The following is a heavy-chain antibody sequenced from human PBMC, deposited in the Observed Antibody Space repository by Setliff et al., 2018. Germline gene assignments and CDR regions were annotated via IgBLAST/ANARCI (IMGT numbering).Heavy chain of an antibody. CDR3: ARTTGYRLEGDFDY. CDR2: ISWNSGSI. CDR1: GFSFNNYW. D-gene: IGHD1-1*01. J-gene: IGHJ4*02. V-gene: IGHV3-9*01. Sequence: GGSLRLSCEASGFSFNNYWMYWVRQVPGKGLEWVSGISWNSGSIGYADSVKGRFTVSRDNAKNSLYLQMTSLRAEDTAIYYCARTTGYRLEGDFDYWGQGTLVTVSS.